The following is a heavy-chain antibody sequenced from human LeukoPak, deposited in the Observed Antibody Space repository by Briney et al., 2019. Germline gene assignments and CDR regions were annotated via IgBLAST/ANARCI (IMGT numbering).Heavy chain of an antibody. CDR1: GYIFTGYY. D-gene: IGHD1-26*01. J-gene: IGHJ4*02. V-gene: IGHV1-2*06. Sequence: GASVKVSCKASGYIFTGYYMHWVRQAPGQGLEWMGRINPNSGGTNYAKEFQGRVTMTRDTSISTAYIELSRLRSDDTALYYCVRDGGYSGSYSYDYWGQGTLVTVSS. CDR2: INPNSGGT. CDR3: VRDGGYSGSYSYDY.